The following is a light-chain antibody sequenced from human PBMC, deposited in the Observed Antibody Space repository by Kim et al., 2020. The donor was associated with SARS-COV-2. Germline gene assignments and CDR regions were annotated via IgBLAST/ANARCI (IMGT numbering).Light chain of an antibody. Sequence: SSELTQDPAVSVALGQTVRITCQGASLRTYYASWYQQKPGQAPVLVIYDKNNRPSGIPDRFSGSTSGNTASLTITGAQAEDEADYYCNSRDSSGNPNWVFGGGTKLTVL. V-gene: IGLV3-19*01. CDR2: DKN. CDR3: NSRDSSGNPNWV. J-gene: IGLJ3*02. CDR1: SLRTYY.